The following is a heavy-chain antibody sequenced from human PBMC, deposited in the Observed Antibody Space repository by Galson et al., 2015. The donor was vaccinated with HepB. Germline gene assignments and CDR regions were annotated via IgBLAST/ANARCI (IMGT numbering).Heavy chain of an antibody. CDR3: ARGIEYANWFDP. CDR2: ITGSSSTM. Sequence: SLRLSCAASGFTFNIFSMNWVRQAPGKGLEWVAYITGSSSTMHYADSVKGRFIISRDNAKNSLYLQMNSLRDEDTAVYYCARGIEYANWFDPWGQGTLVTVSS. V-gene: IGHV3-48*02. CDR1: GFTFNIFS. J-gene: IGHJ5*02. D-gene: IGHD2-2*01.